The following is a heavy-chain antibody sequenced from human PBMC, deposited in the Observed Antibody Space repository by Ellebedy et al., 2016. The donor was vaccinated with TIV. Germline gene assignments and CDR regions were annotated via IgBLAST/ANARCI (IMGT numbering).Heavy chain of an antibody. CDR2: IIPIFGTA. J-gene: IGHJ6*02. CDR3: AREEGRSGWSLNYYYYYGMDV. CDR1: GYTFTSYG. Sequence: ASVKVSCKASGYTFTSYGISWVRQAPGQGLEWMGGIIPIFGTANYAQKFQGRVTITADESTSTAYMELRSLRSDDTAVYYCAREEGRSGWSLNYYYYYGMDVWGQGTTVTVSS. V-gene: IGHV1-69*13. D-gene: IGHD6-19*01.